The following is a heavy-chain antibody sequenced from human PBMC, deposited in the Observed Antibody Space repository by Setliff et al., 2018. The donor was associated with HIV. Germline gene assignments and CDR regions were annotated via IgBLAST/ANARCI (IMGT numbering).Heavy chain of an antibody. Sequence: SETLSLTCTVSGDSISSDFYWGWIRQPPGKGLEWIGSIFNDGRTYYNPSLKSRITIPMDTSTNQFSLKLSSVTAADTAVYFCARHFPSISLFFGDPGPFDRWGQGALVTVSS. CDR1: GDSISSDFY. CDR2: IFNDGRT. CDR3: ARHFPSISLFFGDPGPFDR. D-gene: IGHD3-10*01. J-gene: IGHJ4*02. V-gene: IGHV4-38-2*02.